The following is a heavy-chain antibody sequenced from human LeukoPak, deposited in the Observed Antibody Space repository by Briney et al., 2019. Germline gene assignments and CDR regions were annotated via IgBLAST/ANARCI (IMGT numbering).Heavy chain of an antibody. J-gene: IGHJ2*01. D-gene: IGHD2-2*01. Sequence: ASVKVSCKASGYTFTSYYMHWVRQAPGQGLEWMGIINPSGGSTSYAQKFQGRVTMTRDMSTSTVYMELSSLRSEDTAVYYCARMRRDQLLSLDYFDLWGRGTLVTVSS. CDR1: GYTFTSYY. V-gene: IGHV1-46*01. CDR3: ARMRRDQLLSLDYFDL. CDR2: INPSGGST.